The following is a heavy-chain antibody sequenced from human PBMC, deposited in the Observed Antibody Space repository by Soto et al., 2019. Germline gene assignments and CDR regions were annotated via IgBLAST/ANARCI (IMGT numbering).Heavy chain of an antibody. CDR3: ARDSRSGYYLEY. CDR2: IYHSGGP. CDR1: GDSISSGGYS. D-gene: IGHD3-22*01. V-gene: IGHV4-30-2*01. Sequence: QLQLQESGSGLVKPSQTLSLTCAVSGDSISSGGYSWNWIRQPPGKGREWIGYIYHSGGPDYNPSLKSRVTITVDSSNNQFSLNLRSVTAADTAVYYCARDSRSGYYLEYWGQGTLVTVSS. J-gene: IGHJ4*02.